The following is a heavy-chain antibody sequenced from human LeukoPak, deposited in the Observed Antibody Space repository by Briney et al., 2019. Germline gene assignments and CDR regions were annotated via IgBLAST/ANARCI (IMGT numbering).Heavy chain of an antibody. Sequence: SETLSLTCTVSGGSISSYYWSWIRQPPGKGLEWIGYIYYSGSTNNNPSLKSRVTILVDTSKNQFSLKLSSVTAADTAVYYCARSITGTTFYYYGMDVWGKGTTVTVSS. CDR1: GGSISSYY. CDR2: IYYSGST. J-gene: IGHJ6*04. D-gene: IGHD1-20*01. V-gene: IGHV4-59*01. CDR3: ARSITGTTFYYYGMDV.